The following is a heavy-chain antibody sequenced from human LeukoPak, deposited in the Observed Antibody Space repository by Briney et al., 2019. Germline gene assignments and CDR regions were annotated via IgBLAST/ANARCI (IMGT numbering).Heavy chain of an antibody. CDR3: ARRRDSGSTLTVFDY. Sequence: SETLSLTCAVYGGSFSGYYWSWIRQPPGKGLEWIGEINHSGSTNYNPSLKSRVTISVDTSKNQFSLKLSSVTAADTAVYYCARRRDSGSTLTVFDYWGQGTLVTVSS. J-gene: IGHJ4*02. CDR2: INHSGST. CDR1: GGSFSGYY. D-gene: IGHD2-15*01. V-gene: IGHV4-34*01.